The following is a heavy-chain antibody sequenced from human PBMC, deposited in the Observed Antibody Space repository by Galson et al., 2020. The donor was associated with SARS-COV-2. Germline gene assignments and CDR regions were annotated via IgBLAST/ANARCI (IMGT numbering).Heavy chain of an antibody. D-gene: IGHD3-22*01. V-gene: IGHV3-23*01. J-gene: IGHJ4*02. CDR3: AKEIYDSSGYYFDY. CDR2: ISASGGIT. Sequence: GGSLRLSCIASGFTFSNYAMNWVRQAPGKGLEWVSAISASGGITYYADSLQGRFTASRDNSQNTLSLQMNSLRAEDTAVYYCAKEIYDSSGYYFDYWGQGTLGTVSS. CDR1: GFTFSNYA.